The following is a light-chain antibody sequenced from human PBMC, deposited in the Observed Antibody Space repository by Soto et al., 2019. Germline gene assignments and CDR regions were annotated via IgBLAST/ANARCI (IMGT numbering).Light chain of an antibody. V-gene: IGKV2-28*01. CDR1: QSLLHSNGNIY. CDR2: LGS. J-gene: IGKJ1*01. Sequence: VLTQSPLSLPVTPGEPASISCRSSQSLLHSNGNIYLDWYLQKPGQSPPLLIYLGSIRASGDPDRFSGSGSGTDFTLKITRVEAEDVGVYYCMQAIQAPRTFGLGTKVEIK. CDR3: MQAIQAPRT.